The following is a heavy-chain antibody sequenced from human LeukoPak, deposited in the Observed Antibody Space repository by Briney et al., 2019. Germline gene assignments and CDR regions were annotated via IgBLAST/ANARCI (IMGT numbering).Heavy chain of an antibody. V-gene: IGHV3-23*01. D-gene: IGHD3-10*01. Sequence: GGSLRLSCAASGLTFSSYAMSWVRQAPGKGLEWVSAISGSGGSTYYADSVKGRFTISRDNSKNTLYLQMNSLRAEDTAVYYCAKDATVLLWFGELLSDYWGQGTLVTVSS. CDR2: ISGSGGST. CDR1: GLTFSSYA. J-gene: IGHJ4*02. CDR3: AKDATVLLWFGELLSDY.